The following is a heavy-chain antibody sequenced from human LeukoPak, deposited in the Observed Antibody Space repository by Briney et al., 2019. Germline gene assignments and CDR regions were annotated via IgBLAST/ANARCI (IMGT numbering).Heavy chain of an antibody. Sequence: MPSETLSLACSVSGYSISSGYYWGWIRHPPGKGLGWIGSIYHSGSTYYNPSLKSRVTISVDTSKNQFSLKLSSVTAADTAVYYCARGVGATSSNWFDPWGQGTLVTVSS. V-gene: IGHV4-38-2*02. CDR3: ARGVGATSSNWFDP. CDR2: IYHSGST. J-gene: IGHJ5*02. CDR1: GYSISSGYY. D-gene: IGHD1-26*01.